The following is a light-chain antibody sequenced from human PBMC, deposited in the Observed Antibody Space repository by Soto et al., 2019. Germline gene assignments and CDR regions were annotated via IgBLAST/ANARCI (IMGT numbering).Light chain of an antibody. V-gene: IGKV3-15*01. J-gene: IGKJ5*01. Sequence: EVVMTQSPATLSVSPGERATLSCRASESVSSNLAWYQQRPGQAPRLVIYGASTRATGIPARFSGGGSGTEFTLTISSLQSEDFAVYYCQQYNSWPPIKFGQGTRLEI. CDR2: GAS. CDR1: ESVSSN. CDR3: QQYNSWPPIK.